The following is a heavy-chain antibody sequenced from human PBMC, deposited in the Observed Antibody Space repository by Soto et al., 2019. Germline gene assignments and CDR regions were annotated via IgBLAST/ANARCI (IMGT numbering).Heavy chain of an antibody. V-gene: IGHV3-23*05. CDR3: AKPGLTVPGTRYFDR. CDR1: GFTFSSYA. J-gene: IGHJ4*02. CDR2: IGSDGTAI. D-gene: IGHD6-19*01. Sequence: EVPLLESGGWLVQHGGSLRLSCAASGFTFSSYAMSWVRQAPGKGLEWVSAIGSDGTAIQYADSVEGRFTISKDNSKDTLYLQMNSLRAEDTAVYYCAKPGLTVPGTRYFDRWGQGTLVTVSS.